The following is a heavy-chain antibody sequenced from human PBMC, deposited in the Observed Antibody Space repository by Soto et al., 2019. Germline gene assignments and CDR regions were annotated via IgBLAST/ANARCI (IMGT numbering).Heavy chain of an antibody. D-gene: IGHD3-10*01. CDR2: INAGNGNT. V-gene: IGHV1-3*05. J-gene: IGHJ4*02. Sequence: QVQLVQSGAEEKKPGASVKVSCKASGYTFTSYAMHWVRQAPGQRLEWMGWINAGNGNTKYSQKFQGRVTITRDTSASTAYMELSSLRSEDTAVYYCARAQIQLWFGEFDYWGQGTLVTVSS. CDR3: ARAQIQLWFGEFDY. CDR1: GYTFTSYA.